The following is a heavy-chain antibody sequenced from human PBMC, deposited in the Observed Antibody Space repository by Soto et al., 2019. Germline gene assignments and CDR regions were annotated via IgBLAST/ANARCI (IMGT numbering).Heavy chain of an antibody. CDR1: GITFSNHA. CDR3: ARVGYAVTTGGAFDI. CDR2: ISGSGTTT. V-gene: IGHV3-23*01. J-gene: IGHJ3*02. Sequence: PGGSLRLSCAASGITFSNHALSWVRQAPGKGLEWVSGISGSGTTTYYADSVKGRFTISRDNSKNSLYLQMNSLRAEDTAVYYCARVGYAVTTGGAFDIWGQGTMVTVSS. D-gene: IGHD4-17*01.